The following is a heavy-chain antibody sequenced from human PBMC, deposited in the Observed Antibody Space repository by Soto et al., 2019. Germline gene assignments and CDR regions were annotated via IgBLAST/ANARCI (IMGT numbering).Heavy chain of an antibody. CDR2: ISYDGSNK. J-gene: IGHJ4*02. V-gene: IGHV3-30*18. Sequence: VQLVESGGGVVQPGRSLRLSCAASGFTFSSYGMHWVRQAPGKGLEWVAVISYDGSNKYYADSVKGRFTISRDNSKNTLYLQMNSLRAEDTAVYYCAKGNLGIAARNYFDYWGQGTLVTVSS. CDR3: AKGNLGIAARNYFDY. D-gene: IGHD6-6*01. CDR1: GFTFSSYG.